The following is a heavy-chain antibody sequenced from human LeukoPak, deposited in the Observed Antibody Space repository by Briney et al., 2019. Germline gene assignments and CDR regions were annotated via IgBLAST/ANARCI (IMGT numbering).Heavy chain of an antibody. CDR1: GFTFSSYA. CDR2: IKSKTDGGTT. Sequence: KSGGSLRLSCAASGFTFSSYAMSWVRQAPGKGLEWVGRIKSKTDGGTTDYAAPVKGRFSISRDDSKNTLYLQMNSLKTEDTAVYYCSTDSTIVYWGQGTLVTVSS. D-gene: IGHD3-9*01. V-gene: IGHV3-15*01. J-gene: IGHJ4*02. CDR3: STDSTIVY.